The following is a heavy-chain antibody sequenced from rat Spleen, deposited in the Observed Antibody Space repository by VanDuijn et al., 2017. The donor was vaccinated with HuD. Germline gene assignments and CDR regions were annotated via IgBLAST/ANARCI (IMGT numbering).Heavy chain of an antibody. D-gene: IGHD5-1*01. J-gene: IGHJ2*01. V-gene: IGHV2-45*01. CDR3: ARDWEL. Sequence: QVQLKESGPGLVQPSETLSLTCTVSGFSLTSYNVHWVRQPPGKGLEWMGVMWSGGSTDYNSALKPRLSISRDTSKNQVFLKMNSLQSEDTTTYYCARDWELWGQGVMVTVSS. CDR2: MWSGGST. CDR1: GFSLTSYN.